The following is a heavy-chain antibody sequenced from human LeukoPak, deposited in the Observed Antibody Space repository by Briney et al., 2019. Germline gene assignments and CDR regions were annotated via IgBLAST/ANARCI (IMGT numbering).Heavy chain of an antibody. CDR1: GYIFSNYD. CDR3: ARGEAPEDK. Sequence: GASVKVSCKASGYIFSNYDINWVRQAPGQGLEWLGWINPHTGDTYHAQEFQGRVTMTSDASVNTAYLQLSRLKSDDTAIYYCARGEAPEDKWGQGTLVTVSS. CDR2: INPHTGDT. J-gene: IGHJ4*02. V-gene: IGHV1-2*02.